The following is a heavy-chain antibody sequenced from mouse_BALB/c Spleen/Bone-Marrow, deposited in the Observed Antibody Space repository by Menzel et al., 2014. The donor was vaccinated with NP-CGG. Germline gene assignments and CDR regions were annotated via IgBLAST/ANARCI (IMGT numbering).Heavy chain of an antibody. V-gene: IGHV1-9*01. CDR3: ARRGISWFAY. CDR2: ILPGGGST. CDR1: GYTFSSYW. J-gene: IGHJ3*01. Sequence: VKLQESGAELMKPGASVKISCKATGYTFSSYWIEWVKQRPGHGLEWIGEILPGGGSTNYNEKFKGKATFTADTSSNAAYMQLSSLTSEDSAVYYCARRGISWFAYWGQGTLVTVSA.